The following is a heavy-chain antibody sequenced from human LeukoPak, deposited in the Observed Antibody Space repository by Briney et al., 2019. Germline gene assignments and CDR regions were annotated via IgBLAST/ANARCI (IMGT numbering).Heavy chain of an antibody. Sequence: SETLSLTCTVSGGSISSYYWSWIRQPAGKGLEWIGYIYYSGSANYNPSLKSRVTISVDTSKNQFSLKLSSVTAADTAVYYCARDPMITFGGVVPHFDLWGRGTLVTVSS. CDR1: GGSISSYY. J-gene: IGHJ2*01. V-gene: IGHV4-59*01. D-gene: IGHD3-16*01. CDR3: ARDPMITFGGVVPHFDL. CDR2: IYYSGSA.